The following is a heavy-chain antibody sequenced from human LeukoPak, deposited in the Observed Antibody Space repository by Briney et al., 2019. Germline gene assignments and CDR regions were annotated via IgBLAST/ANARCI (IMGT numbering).Heavy chain of an antibody. V-gene: IGHV4-59*01. J-gene: IGHJ6*02. CDR3: ARVRRTTMVRGVAGYGMDV. Sequence: SETLSLTCTVSGGSISSYYWSWIRQPPGKGLEWIGYIYYSGSTNYNPSLKSRVTISVDTSKNQFSLKLSSVTAADTAVYYCARVRRTTMVRGVAGYGMDVWGQGTTVTVSS. CDR1: GGSISSYY. D-gene: IGHD3-10*01. CDR2: IYYSGST.